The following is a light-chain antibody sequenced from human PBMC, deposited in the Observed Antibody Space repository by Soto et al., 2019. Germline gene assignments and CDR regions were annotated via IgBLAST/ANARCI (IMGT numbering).Light chain of an antibody. CDR1: SSDVGGYNY. CDR3: SSYTSSSTWV. J-gene: IGLJ3*02. Sequence: QSALTQPASVSGSPGQSITISCTVTSSDVGGYNYVSWYQQHPGKAPKLMIYEVSNRPSGVSNRFSGYKSGNTASLTISGLQAEDEADYYCSSYTSSSTWVFGGGTKVTVL. CDR2: EVS. V-gene: IGLV2-14*01.